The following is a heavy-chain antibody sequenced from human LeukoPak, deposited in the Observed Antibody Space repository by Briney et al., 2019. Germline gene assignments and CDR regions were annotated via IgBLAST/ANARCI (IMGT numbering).Heavy chain of an antibody. CDR3: TRRITMVRGAPPYDYYGMDV. Sequence: GGSLRLSCAASGFSFSGSAMHWVRQASGKGLEWVGRIRSKANSYATAYAASVKGRFTISRDDSKNTAYLQINSLKTEDTAVYYCTRRITMVRGAPPYDYYGMDVWGKGTTVTVSS. CDR1: GFSFSGSA. CDR2: IRSKANSYAT. D-gene: IGHD3-10*01. J-gene: IGHJ6*04. V-gene: IGHV3-73*01.